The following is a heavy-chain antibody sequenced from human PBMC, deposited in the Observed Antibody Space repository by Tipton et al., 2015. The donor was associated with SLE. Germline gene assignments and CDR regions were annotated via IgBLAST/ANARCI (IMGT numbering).Heavy chain of an antibody. CDR3: ARDQEGYFDL. Sequence: TLSLTCTVSGGPIDTHKWYNWVRQSPDKGLEWIGESYYTGYFNSNPSLKSLVTMSVDMSRNQFSLKMTHVTAADTAIYFCARDQEGYFDLWGRGTLVTVS. D-gene: IGHD2-15*01. CDR2: SYYTGYF. V-gene: IGHV4-4*01. J-gene: IGHJ2*01. CDR1: GGPIDTHKW.